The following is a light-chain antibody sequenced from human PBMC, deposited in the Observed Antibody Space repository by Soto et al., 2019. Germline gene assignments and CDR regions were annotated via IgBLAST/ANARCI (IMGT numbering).Light chain of an antibody. Sequence: EIVLTQSPATLSLSPWDRATLSCMASQSVSSYLAWYQQKPGQAPRLLIYESSHRATGIPARFSVSGSGTDFTLNICRREPEDFAVYYGHPRNNWLFGPGTKGDIK. V-gene: IGKV3-11*01. CDR2: ESS. CDR1: QSVSSY. CDR3: HPRNNWL. J-gene: IGKJ3*01.